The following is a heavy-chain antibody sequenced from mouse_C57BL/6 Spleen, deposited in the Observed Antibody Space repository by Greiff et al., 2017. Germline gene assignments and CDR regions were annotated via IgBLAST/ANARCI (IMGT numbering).Heavy chain of an antibody. D-gene: IGHD6-1*01. CDR1: GFTFSDYG. J-gene: IGHJ4*01. CDR3: ARHSDAMDY. Sequence: EVHLVESGGGLVKPGGSLKLSCAASGFTFSDYGMHWVRQAPEKGLEWVAYISSGSSTIYYADTVKGRFTISSDNAKNTLCLQMTSLRSEDTAMYYCARHSDAMDYWGQGTSVTVSS. CDR2: ISSGSSTI. V-gene: IGHV5-17*01.